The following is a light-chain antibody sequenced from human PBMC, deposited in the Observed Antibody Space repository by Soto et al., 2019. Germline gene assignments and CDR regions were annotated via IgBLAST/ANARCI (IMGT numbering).Light chain of an antibody. Sequence: QSVLTQPPSVSGAPGQRLTLSCTGSSSNIGAGYDVHWYQQLPGAAPKVVIYGNTNRPSGVPDRFSGSKSGPSASLVITGLQAEDEADYFCKSYAGSNADVFGSGTKVTV. CDR3: KSYAGSNADV. J-gene: IGLJ1*01. CDR2: GNT. V-gene: IGLV1-40*01. CDR1: SSNIGAGYD.